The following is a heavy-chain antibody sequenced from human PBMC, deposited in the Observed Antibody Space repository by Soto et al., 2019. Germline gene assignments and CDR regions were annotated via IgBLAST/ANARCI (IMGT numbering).Heavy chain of an antibody. CDR1: GGSISSYD. Sequence: SETLSLTCTVSGGSISSYDWSWIRQPPGKGLEWIGYIYYSGSTNYNPSLKSRVTISVDTSKNQFSLKLSSVTAADTAVYYCARDHGGYSYGAHYYYYGMDVWGQGTTVTVSS. CDR3: ARDHGGYSYGAHYYYYGMDV. CDR2: IYYSGST. D-gene: IGHD5-18*01. J-gene: IGHJ6*02. V-gene: IGHV4-59*01.